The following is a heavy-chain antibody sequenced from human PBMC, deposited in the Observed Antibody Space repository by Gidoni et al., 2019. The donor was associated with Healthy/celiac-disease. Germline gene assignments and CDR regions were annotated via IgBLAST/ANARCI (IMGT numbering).Heavy chain of an antibody. CDR1: GGTFSSYA. D-gene: IGHD3-10*01. J-gene: IGHJ3*02. CDR3: ARDSYGSGSYYNPSGAFDI. CDR2: IIPIFGTA. V-gene: IGHV1-69*01. Sequence: QVQLVQSGAEVKKPGSSVKVSCTASGGTFSSYAISWVRQAPGQGLEWMGGIIPIFGTANYAQKFQGRVTITADESTSTAYMELSSLRSEDTAVYYCARDSYGSGSYYNPSGAFDIWGQGTMVTVSS.